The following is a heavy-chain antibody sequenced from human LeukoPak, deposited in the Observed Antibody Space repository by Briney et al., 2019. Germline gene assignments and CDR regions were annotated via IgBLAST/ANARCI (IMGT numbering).Heavy chain of an antibody. CDR3: ARDTPRSTTSPFDY. D-gene: IGHD4-17*01. Sequence: SQTLSLTCTVSGGSISSGGYYWSWIRQPPGKGLEWIGYIYHSGSTYYNPSLKSRVTISVDRSKNQFSLKLSSVTAADTAVYYCARDTPRSTTSPFDYWGQGTLVTVSS. J-gene: IGHJ4*02. CDR2: IYHSGST. V-gene: IGHV4-30-2*01. CDR1: GGSISSGGYY.